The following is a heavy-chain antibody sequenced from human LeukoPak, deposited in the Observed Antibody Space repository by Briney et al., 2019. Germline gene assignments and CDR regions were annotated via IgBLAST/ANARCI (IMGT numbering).Heavy chain of an antibody. CDR2: MNHSGST. Sequence: SETLSLTCAVYGGSFSGYYWSWIRQPPGKGLEWIGEMNHSGSTNYNQSLKSRVTISVDTSKNQFSLKLSSVTAADTAVYYWASRAITFGGGTDYWGQGTLVAVSS. CDR1: GGSFSGYY. D-gene: IGHD3-16*01. J-gene: IGHJ4*02. CDR3: ASRAITFGGGTDY. V-gene: IGHV4-34*01.